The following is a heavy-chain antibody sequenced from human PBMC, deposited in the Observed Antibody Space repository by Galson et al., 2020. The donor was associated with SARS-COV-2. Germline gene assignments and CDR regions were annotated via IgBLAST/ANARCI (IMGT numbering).Heavy chain of an antibody. CDR1: GGSISSSSYY. V-gene: IGHV4-39*01. CDR2: IYYSGST. D-gene: IGHD3-10*01. CDR3: AKYGSEYIYGMDV. Sequence: SEPLSLTCTVSGGSISSSSYYWGWIRQPPGKGLEWIGSIYYSGSTYYNPSLKSRVTISVDTSKNQFSLKLSSVTAADTAVYYCAKYGSEYIYGMDVWGQGTTVTVSS. J-gene: IGHJ6*02.